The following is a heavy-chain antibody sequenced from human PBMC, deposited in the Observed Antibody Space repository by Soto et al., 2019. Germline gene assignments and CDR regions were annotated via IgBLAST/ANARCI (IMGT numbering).Heavy chain of an antibody. CDR2: ISYDGSNK. CDR3: AKDRQWLVQWDAFDI. V-gene: IGHV3-30*18. CDR1: GFTFSSYG. Sequence: GGSLRLSCAASGFTFSSYGMHWVRQAPGKGLEWVAVISYDGSNKYYADSVKGRFTISRDNSKNTLYLQMNSLRAEDTAVYYCAKDRQWLVQWDAFDIWGQGTMVTVSS. J-gene: IGHJ3*02. D-gene: IGHD6-19*01.